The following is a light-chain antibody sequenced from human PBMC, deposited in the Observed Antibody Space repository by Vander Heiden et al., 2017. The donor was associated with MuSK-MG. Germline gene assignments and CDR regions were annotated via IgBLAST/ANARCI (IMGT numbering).Light chain of an antibody. Sequence: DIKMTQSPSTLSASVGDRVTITCRASQSISSWLAWYQQKPGKAPKLLIYDASSLESGVPSRLRRSRSGTEFTLTIISLHPDDFATYYCHQDNSYSCTFGQGTKMEIK. CDR1: QSISSW. CDR2: DAS. J-gene: IGKJ2*02. CDR3: HQDNSYSCT. V-gene: IGKV1-5*01.